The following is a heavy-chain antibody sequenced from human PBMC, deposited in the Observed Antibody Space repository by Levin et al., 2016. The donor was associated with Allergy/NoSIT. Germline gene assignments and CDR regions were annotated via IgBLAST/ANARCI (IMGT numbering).Heavy chain of an antibody. CDR2: IFSGGGT. CDR3: ARDTYPGRHDY. V-gene: IGHV3-53*01. Sequence: WIRQPPGKGLEWVSIIFSGGGTYYADSVKGRFSISRDNSENTLFLQMNSLRAEDTAVYYCARDTYPGRHDYWGQGTPVTVSS. J-gene: IGHJ4*02. D-gene: IGHD1-1*01.